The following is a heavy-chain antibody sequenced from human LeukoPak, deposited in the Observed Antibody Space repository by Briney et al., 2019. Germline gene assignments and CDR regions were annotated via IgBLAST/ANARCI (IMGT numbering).Heavy chain of an antibody. CDR3: VREGSANTFDL. D-gene: IGHD2-15*01. Sequence: GGSLRLSCSASGFTFSRYALLWLRQAPGKGLQCVSAISSNGGATYHADSVKGRFTISRDNSKNTLYLQMNSLRAEDTAVYYCVREGSANTFDLWGHGTLVTVSS. J-gene: IGHJ3*01. CDR2: ISSNGGAT. V-gene: IGHV3-64D*09. CDR1: GFTFSRYA.